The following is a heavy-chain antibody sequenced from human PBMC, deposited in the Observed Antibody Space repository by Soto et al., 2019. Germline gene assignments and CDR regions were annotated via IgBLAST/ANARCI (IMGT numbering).Heavy chain of an antibody. J-gene: IGHJ6*02. V-gene: IGHV4-34*01. D-gene: IGHD3-22*01. CDR3: ASRVVITFYYYCGMDV. Sequence: QVQLQQWGAGLLKPSETLSLTCAVYGGSFSGYYWRWVRQPPGKGLEWIGEINHSGSSNYDPFLKGRVTITVDPSKNQCSLKLSSVTAANTAVYYCASRVVITFYYYCGMDVWGQGTTVTVSS. CDR2: INHSGSS. CDR1: GGSFSGYY.